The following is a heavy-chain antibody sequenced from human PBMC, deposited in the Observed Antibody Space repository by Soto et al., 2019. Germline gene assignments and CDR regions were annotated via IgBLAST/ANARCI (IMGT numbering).Heavy chain of an antibody. CDR3: ASDQQLVIQDYYYGMDV. J-gene: IGHJ6*02. D-gene: IGHD6-13*01. V-gene: IGHV1-69*13. CDR1: GGTFGSYA. CDR2: IIPIFGTA. Sequence: GASVKVSCKASGGTFGSYAISWVRQAPGQGLEWMGGIIPIFGTANYAQKFQGRVTITADESTSTAYMELSSLRSEDTAVYYCASDQQLVIQDYYYGMDVWGQGTTVTVSS.